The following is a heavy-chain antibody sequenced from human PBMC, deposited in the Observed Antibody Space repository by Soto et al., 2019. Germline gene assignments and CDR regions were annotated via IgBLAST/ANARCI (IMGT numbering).Heavy chain of an antibody. CDR1: GSTLANYG. Sequence: GEPLNNSGQVSGSTLANYGRPRVRHIPGKEREXMGTIDPRDPYPKNNPSIQGHVSISADTSTNPASLHWSSLKASDTDVYYCARRLSGPKEEYNAYYFYGLDVWGQGTTVTVSS. J-gene: IGHJ6*02. CDR3: ARRLSGPKEEYNAYYFYGLDV. D-gene: IGHD1-1*01. CDR2: IDPRDPYP. V-gene: IGHV5-10-1*01.